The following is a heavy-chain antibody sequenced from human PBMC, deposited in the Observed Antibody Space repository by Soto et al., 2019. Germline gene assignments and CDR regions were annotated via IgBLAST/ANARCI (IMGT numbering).Heavy chain of an antibody. CDR2: INHSGST. CDR3: ARAPDKYYFDS. V-gene: IGHV4-34*01. CDR1: GGSFNGYS. J-gene: IGHJ4*02. Sequence: PSETLSLTCAVYGGSFNGYSWSWIRQPPGKGPEWIGDINHSGSTNYNPSLKGRVTISVDTSKNQFSLKLRSVTAADMAVFYCARAPDKYYFDSWGQGTLVTVSS.